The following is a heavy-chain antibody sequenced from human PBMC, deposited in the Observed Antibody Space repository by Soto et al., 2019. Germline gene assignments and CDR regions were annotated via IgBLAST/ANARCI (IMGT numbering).Heavy chain of an antibody. CDR3: AFRARISSGFDC. Sequence: SETLSLTCAVYVVSFSGYYWSWIRQPPGKGLEWIGEINHSGSTNYNPSLKSRVTISVDTSKNQFSLKLSSVTAADTAVYYCAFRARISSGFDCWGQGTMVTVSS. V-gene: IGHV4-34*01. J-gene: IGHJ4*02. CDR2: INHSGST. D-gene: IGHD6-25*01. CDR1: VVSFSGYY.